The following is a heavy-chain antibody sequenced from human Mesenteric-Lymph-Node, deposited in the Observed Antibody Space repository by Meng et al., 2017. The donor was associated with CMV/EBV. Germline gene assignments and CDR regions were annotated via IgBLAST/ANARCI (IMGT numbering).Heavy chain of an antibody. CDR2: INTNTGNP. CDR1: GYTFTSYA. J-gene: IGHJ4*02. Sequence: SGYTFTSYAMNWVRQAPGQGLEWMGWINTNTGNPTYAQGVTGRFVFSLDTSVSTAYLQISSLKAEDTAVYYCARVGSGYDLGSSDYWGQGTLVTVSS. D-gene: IGHD5-12*01. CDR3: ARVGSGYDLGSSDY. V-gene: IGHV7-4-1*02.